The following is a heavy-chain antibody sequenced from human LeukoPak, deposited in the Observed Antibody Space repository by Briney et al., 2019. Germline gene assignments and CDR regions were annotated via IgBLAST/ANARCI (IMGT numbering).Heavy chain of an antibody. V-gene: IGHV4-39*07. J-gene: IGHJ4*02. D-gene: IGHD3-22*01. CDR2: IYYSGST. CDR1: GGSISSSSYY. CDR3: ASSITMIVVVIRFDY. Sequence: SETLSLTCTVSGGSISSSSYYWGWIRQPPGKGLEWIGSIYYSGSTYYNPSLKSRVTISVDTSKNQFSLKLSSVTAADTAVYYCASSITMIVVVIRFDYWGQGTLVTVSS.